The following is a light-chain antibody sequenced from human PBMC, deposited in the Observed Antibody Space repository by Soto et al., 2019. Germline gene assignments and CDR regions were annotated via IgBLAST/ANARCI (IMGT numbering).Light chain of an antibody. V-gene: IGLV2-11*01. CDR2: DVS. CDR1: SSNIGAHSF. CDR3: CSYTGNKVFV. J-gene: IGLJ1*01. Sequence: QSVLTQPPSVSAAPGQKVTISCSGSSSNIGAHSFVSWYQDRPDKVPKLLIYDVSQRPSGIPDRFSGSRSANTASLTISGLQADDAAAYYCCSYTGNKVFVFGTGTKVTVL.